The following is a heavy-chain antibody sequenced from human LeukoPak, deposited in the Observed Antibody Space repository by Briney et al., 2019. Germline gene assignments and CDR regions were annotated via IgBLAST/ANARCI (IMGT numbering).Heavy chain of an antibody. Sequence: GGTLRLSCAASGFTFSSYGTSWVRQAPGKGLEWVSAISGSGGSTYYADSVKGRFTISRDNSKNTLYLQMNSLRAEDTAVYYCAKEQTVTTFFDYWGQGTLVTVSS. CDR1: GFTFSSYG. CDR2: ISGSGGST. CDR3: AKEQTVTTFFDY. J-gene: IGHJ4*02. D-gene: IGHD4-17*01. V-gene: IGHV3-23*01.